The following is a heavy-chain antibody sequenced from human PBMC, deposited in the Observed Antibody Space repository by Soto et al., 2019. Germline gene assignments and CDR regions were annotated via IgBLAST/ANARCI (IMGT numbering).Heavy chain of an antibody. CDR2: INPSGGST. V-gene: IGHV1-46*01. J-gene: IGHJ1*01. Sequence: ASVKVSCKASGYTFTSYYMHWVRQAPGQGLEWMGIINPSGGSTSYAQKFQGRVTMTRDTSTSTVYMELSSLRSEDTAVYYCARERDDYDSSGYYREYFQHWGQGTLVTVSS. D-gene: IGHD3-22*01. CDR3: ARERDDYDSSGYYREYFQH. CDR1: GYTFTSYY.